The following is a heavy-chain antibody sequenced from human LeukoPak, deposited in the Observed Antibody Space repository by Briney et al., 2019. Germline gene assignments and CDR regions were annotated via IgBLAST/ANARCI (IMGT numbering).Heavy chain of an antibody. J-gene: IGHJ4*02. CDR1: GGSISSYY. CDR2: IYTSGST. CDR3: ARGGSSWVLRSHSYDY. D-gene: IGHD6-13*01. Sequence: SETLSLTCTVSGGSISSYYWSWIRQPPGKGLEWIGRIYTSGSTNYNPSLKSRVTMSVDTSKNQFSLKLSSVTAADTAVYYCARGGSSWVLRSHSYDYWGQGTLVTVSS. V-gene: IGHV4-4*07.